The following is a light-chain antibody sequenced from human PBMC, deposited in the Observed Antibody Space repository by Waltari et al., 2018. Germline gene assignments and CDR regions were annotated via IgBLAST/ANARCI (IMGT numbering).Light chain of an antibody. CDR2: KAV. J-gene: IGKJ1*01. CDR1: QSISSW. V-gene: IGKV1-5*03. CDR3: QQYNTYSRT. Sequence: DIQMTQSPSTLSASIGDRVIITCRASQSISSWLAWYQQQPGKAPNLLSYKAVSLRSGVPSRFSGSGSGTEFTLTISSLQPDDFATYYCQQYNTYSRTFGQGTKVEIK.